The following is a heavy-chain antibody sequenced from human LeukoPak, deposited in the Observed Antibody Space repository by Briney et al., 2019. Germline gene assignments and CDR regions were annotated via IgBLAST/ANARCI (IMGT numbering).Heavy chain of an antibody. CDR2: IYYSGST. CDR3: ARRIDYYDSSGPNWFDP. V-gene: IGHV4-39*01. D-gene: IGHD3-22*01. J-gene: IGHJ5*02. Sequence: SETLSLTCTVSGGSISSNSYYWGWIRQPPGKGLEWIGSIYYSGSTYYNPSLKSRVTISVDTSKNQFSLKLSSVTAADTAVYYCARRIDYYDSSGPNWFDPWGQGTLVTVSS. CDR1: GGSISSNSYY.